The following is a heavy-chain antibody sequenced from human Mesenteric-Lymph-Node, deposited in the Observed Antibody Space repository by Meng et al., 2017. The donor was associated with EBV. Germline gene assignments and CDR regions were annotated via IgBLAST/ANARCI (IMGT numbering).Heavy chain of an antibody. CDR3: VKDLAVAGT. D-gene: IGHD6-19*01. CDR1: EFTFSDYT. CDR2: LSGSGGST. Sequence: EVQLWESGGGLVQPGGSLRLSLAASEFTFSDYTMYWVRQAPGKGLEWVSHLSGSGGSTYYTDSVKGRFTISRDNSKNTLYLQMNSLGVDDTAVYYCVKDLAVAGTWGQGTLVTVSS. J-gene: IGHJ5*02. V-gene: IGHV3-23*01.